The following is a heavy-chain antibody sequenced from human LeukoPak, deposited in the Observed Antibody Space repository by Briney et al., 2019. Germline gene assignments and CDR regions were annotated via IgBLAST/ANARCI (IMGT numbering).Heavy chain of an antibody. CDR3: ANLEDCSGGSCYFQH. D-gene: IGHD2-15*01. Sequence: GESLKISCKGSGYSFSSYAMSWVRQAPGKGLEWVSAISGSGGSTYYADSVKGRFTISRDNSKNTLYLQMNSLRAEDTAVYYCANLEDCSGGSCYFQHWGQGTLVTVSS. CDR2: ISGSGGST. CDR1: GYSFSSYA. V-gene: IGHV3-23*01. J-gene: IGHJ1*01.